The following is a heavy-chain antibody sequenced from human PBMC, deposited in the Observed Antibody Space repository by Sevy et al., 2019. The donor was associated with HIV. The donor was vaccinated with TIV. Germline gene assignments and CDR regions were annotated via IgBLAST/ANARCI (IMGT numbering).Heavy chain of an antibody. CDR2: ISNSGRTT. V-gene: IGHV3-11*04. J-gene: IGHJ3*02. D-gene: IGHD2-2*03. CDR3: VRDRSVSWIDAFDN. Sequence: GGSLRLSCAASGFTFSDYYMTWVRQAPGKGLEWIAYISNSGRTTHNADSVDGRLTISRDNAKNSLYLQMNSLRVEDTAVYYCVRDRSVSWIDAFDNWGRGARVTVSS. CDR1: GFTFSDYY.